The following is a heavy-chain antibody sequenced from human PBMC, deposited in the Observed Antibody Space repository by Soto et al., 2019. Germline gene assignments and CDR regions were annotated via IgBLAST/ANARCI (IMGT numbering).Heavy chain of an antibody. V-gene: IGHV1-18*04. CDR3: ARYGARYGYHNYYYYGIVV. D-gene: IGHD5-12*01. CDR2: ISAYNGNT. CDR1: GYTFTSYG. J-gene: IGHJ6*01. Sequence: QVQLVQSGAEVKKPGASVKVSCKASGYTFTSYGISWVRQAPGQGLEWMGWISAYNGNTNYAQKLQGRVTMTTDTSTSTAYMELRILGSDDTAVYYCARYGARYGYHNYYYYGIVVWGQVTTVTVSS.